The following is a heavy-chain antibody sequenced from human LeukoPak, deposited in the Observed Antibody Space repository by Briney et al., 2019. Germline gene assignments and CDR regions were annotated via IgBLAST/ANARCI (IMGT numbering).Heavy chain of an antibody. CDR3: AKGSF. CDR1: GFTFSTSG. Sequence: GGSLRLSGVASGFTFSTSGMSWVPQAPGKGLEWVSGISESGGSTYYADSVKGRFTSSRDNSKNTLYLQMNNLRAEDTAAYYCAKGSFWGQGTLVTVSS. D-gene: IGHD3-10*01. CDR2: ISESGGST. V-gene: IGHV3-23*01. J-gene: IGHJ4*02.